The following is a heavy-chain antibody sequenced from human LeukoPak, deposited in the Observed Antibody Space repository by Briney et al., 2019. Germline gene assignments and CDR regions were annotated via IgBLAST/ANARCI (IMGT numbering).Heavy chain of an antibody. D-gene: IGHD3-10*01. J-gene: IGHJ4*02. CDR3: ARVQTPSGSGSYSFDY. V-gene: IGHV4-59*01. CDR1: GGSISSYY. Sequence: SETLSLTCTVSGGSISSYYWSWIRQPPGKGLEWIGYIYYSGSTNCNPSLKSRVTISVDTSKNQFSLKLSSVTAADTAVYYCARVQTPSGSGSYSFDYWGQGTLVTVSS. CDR2: IYYSGST.